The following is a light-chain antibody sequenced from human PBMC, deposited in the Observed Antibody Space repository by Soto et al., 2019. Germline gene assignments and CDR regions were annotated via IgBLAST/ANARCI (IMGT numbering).Light chain of an antibody. CDR3: QQYGSSPWT. CDR2: GAS. Sequence: EIVLTQSPGALSFSAGEGASLSCRASQSLSSSYLAWYQQKPGQAPRLLIYGASTRLISIPDRFSGSGSGTDFTLTISRLEPEDFAVYYCQQYGSSPWTFGQGNKVDIE. J-gene: IGKJ1*01. V-gene: IGKV3-20*01. CDR1: QSLSSSY.